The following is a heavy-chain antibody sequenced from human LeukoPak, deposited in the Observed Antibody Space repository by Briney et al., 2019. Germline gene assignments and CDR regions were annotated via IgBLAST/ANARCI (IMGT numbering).Heavy chain of an antibody. D-gene: IGHD5-18*01. Sequence: PGGSLRLSCAASGFTFSSYEVNWVRQAPGKGLERVSYISSSGSTIYYADSVKGRFTISRDNSKNTLSLQMNSLRAEDTAVYYCAGYSYGFGFDYWGQGTLVTVSS. CDR1: GFTFSSYE. CDR2: ISSSGSTI. CDR3: AGYSYGFGFDY. J-gene: IGHJ4*02. V-gene: IGHV3-48*03.